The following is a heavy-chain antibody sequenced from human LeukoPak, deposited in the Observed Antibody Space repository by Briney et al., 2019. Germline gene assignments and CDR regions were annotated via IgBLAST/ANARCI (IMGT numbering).Heavy chain of an antibody. CDR3: ARHPSIAARLPFDY. Sequence: SETLSLTCAVYGGSFRGYYWSWIRQPPGKGLEWIGSIYYSGSTYYIPSLKSRVTISVDTSKNQFSLKLSSVTAADTAVYYCARHPSIAARLPFDYWGQGTLVTVSS. J-gene: IGHJ4*02. CDR2: IYYSGST. D-gene: IGHD6-6*01. CDR1: GGSFRGYY. V-gene: IGHV4-34*01.